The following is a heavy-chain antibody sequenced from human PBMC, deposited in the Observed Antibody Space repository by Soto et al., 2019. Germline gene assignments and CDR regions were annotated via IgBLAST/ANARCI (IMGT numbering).Heavy chain of an antibody. CDR3: ARRRYGGY. J-gene: IGHJ4*02. CDR2: ISAHNGNT. CDR1: GYAFTTYG. Sequence: QVHLVQSGAEVKKPGASVKVSCKGSGYAFTTYGITWVRQAPGQGLEWMGWISAHNGNTNYAQKLQSRDTVTRHTSTSTANMEVRSLRSDDTAVNYCARRRYGGYWGQGTLVTVSS. V-gene: IGHV1-18*01. D-gene: IGHD3-10*01.